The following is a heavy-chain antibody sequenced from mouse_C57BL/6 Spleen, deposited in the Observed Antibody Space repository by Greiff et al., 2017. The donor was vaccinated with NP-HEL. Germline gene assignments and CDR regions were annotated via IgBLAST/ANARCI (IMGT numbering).Heavy chain of an antibody. D-gene: IGHD1-1*01. CDR1: GYTFTDYY. CDR2: INPNNGGT. CDR3: ARSPHYYGSSWAMDD. J-gene: IGHJ4*01. Sequence: EVQLQQSGPELVKPGASVKISCKASGYTFTDYYMNWVKQSHGKSLEWIGDINPNNGGTSYNQKFKGKATLTVDKSSSTAYMELRSLTSEDAAVYYCARSPHYYGSSWAMDDWGQGTSVTVSS. V-gene: IGHV1-26*01.